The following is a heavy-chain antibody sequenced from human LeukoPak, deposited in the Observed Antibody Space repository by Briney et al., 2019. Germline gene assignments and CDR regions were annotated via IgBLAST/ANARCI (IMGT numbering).Heavy chain of an antibody. CDR3: AKGHTVMDT. V-gene: IGHV3-30*18. J-gene: IGHJ6*02. CDR1: GFTFSSYG. Sequence: PGGSLRLSCAASGFTFSSYGMHWVRQAPGKGLEWVALISYDGSDKYYADSVKGRFTISRDNSRNTVYLQMNSLSAEDTAVYCCAKGHTVMDTWGQGTTVTVSS. CDR2: ISYDGSDK.